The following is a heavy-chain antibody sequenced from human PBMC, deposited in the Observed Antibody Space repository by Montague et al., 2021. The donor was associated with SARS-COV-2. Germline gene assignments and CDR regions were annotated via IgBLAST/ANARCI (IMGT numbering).Heavy chain of an antibody. V-gene: IGHV4-59*08. CDR3: ARVDGSGPGEY. CDR2: ISDSGST. Sequence: SETLSLTCTVPGGSLNNYFWSWIRQPPGKGLEWVGYISDSGSTKYNPSLQSRVTISVDTARNQFSLKLLSVTAADTAFYYCARVDGSGPGEYWGQGILVSVSS. J-gene: IGHJ4*02. CDR1: GGSLNNYF. D-gene: IGHD3-22*01.